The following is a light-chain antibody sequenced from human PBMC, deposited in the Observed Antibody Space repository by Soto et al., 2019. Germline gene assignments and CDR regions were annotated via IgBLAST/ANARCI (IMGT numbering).Light chain of an antibody. CDR2: DVS. CDR1: SSDVGGYNY. V-gene: IGLV2-11*01. Sequence: ALTQPRSVSGSPGQSVTISCTGTSSDVGGYNYVSWYQQHPGKAPKLMIYDVSKRPSGVPDRFSGSKSGNTASLTISGLQAEDEADYYCCSYAGSYTPLYVFGTGTKVTVL. J-gene: IGLJ1*01. CDR3: CSYAGSYTPLYV.